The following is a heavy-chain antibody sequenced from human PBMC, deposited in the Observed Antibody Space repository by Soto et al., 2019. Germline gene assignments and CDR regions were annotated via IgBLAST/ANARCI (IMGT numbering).Heavy chain of an antibody. Sequence: EVQLVESGGGLVKPGGSLRLSCAASGFTFSSYSMNWVRQAPGKGLEWVSSISSSSSYIYYADSVKGRFTISRDNAKNSLYLQMNSLRAEDTAVYYCARVLGGYHILTGYFAYWGQGTLVTVSS. D-gene: IGHD3-9*01. J-gene: IGHJ4*02. V-gene: IGHV3-21*01. CDR1: GFTFSSYS. CDR2: ISSSSSYI. CDR3: ARVLGGYHILTGYFAY.